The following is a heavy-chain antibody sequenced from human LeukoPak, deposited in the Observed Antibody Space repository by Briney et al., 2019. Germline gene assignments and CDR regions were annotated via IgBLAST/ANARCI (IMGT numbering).Heavy chain of an antibody. Sequence: SETLSLTCTVSGGSISSSSYYWGWIRQPPGKGLEWIGSIYYSGSTYYNPSLKSRVTISLNTSKNQFTLKLNSVTAADTAVYYCARDPFYDFWSGYSPGPDYWGQGTLVTVSS. D-gene: IGHD3-3*01. CDR3: ARDPFYDFWSGYSPGPDY. CDR2: IYYSGST. CDR1: GGSISSSSYY. V-gene: IGHV4-39*06. J-gene: IGHJ4*02.